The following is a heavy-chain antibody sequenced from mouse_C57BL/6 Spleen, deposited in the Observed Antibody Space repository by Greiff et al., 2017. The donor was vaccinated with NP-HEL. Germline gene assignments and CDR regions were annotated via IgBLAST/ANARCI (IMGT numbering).Heavy chain of an antibody. D-gene: IGHD2-1*01. V-gene: IGHV1-55*01. CDR2: IYPGSGST. J-gene: IGHJ4*01. CDR1: GYTFTSYW. CDR3: ARWGKWGDYAMDY. Sequence: QVQLQQPGAELVKPGASVKMSCKASGYTFTSYWITWVKQRPGQGLEWIGDIYPGSGSTNYNEKFKSKATLTVDTSSSTAYMQLSSLTSEDSAVYYCARWGKWGDYAMDYWGQGTSVTVSS.